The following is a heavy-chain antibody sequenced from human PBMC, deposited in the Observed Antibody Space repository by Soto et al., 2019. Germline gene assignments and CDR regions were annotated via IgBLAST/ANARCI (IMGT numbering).Heavy chain of an antibody. CDR1: GYTFTSYG. D-gene: IGHD3-16*02. J-gene: IGHJ4*02. CDR2: ISAYNGNT. CDR3: ARDPTYYDYVWGSYRPWYFDY. V-gene: IGHV1-18*01. Sequence: QVQLVQSGAEVKKPGASVKVSCKASGYTFTSYGISWVRQAPGQGLEWMGWISAYNGNTNYAQKLQGRVTMTTDTSTSTAYMELRSLRSDDTAVYYCARDPTYYDYVWGSYRPWYFDYWGQGTLVTVSS.